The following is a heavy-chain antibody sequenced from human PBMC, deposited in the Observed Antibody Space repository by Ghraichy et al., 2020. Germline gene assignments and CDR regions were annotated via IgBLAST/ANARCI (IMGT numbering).Heavy chain of an antibody. CDR1: GGSISSSSYY. J-gene: IGHJ4*02. CDR3: ARHGSEIAVAGPPPPPTLD. V-gene: IGHV4-39*01. CDR2: IYYSGST. Sequence: SETLSLTCTVSGGSISSSSYYWGWIRQPPGKGLEWIGSIYYSGSTYYNPSLKSRVTISVDTSKNQFSLKLSSVTAADTAVYYCARHGSEIAVAGPPPPPTLDWGQGTLVTVSS. D-gene: IGHD6-19*01.